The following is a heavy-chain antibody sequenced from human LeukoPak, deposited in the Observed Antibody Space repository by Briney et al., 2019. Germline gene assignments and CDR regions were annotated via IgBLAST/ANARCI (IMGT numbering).Heavy chain of an antibody. J-gene: IGHJ4*02. CDR1: GGSISSYY. D-gene: IGHD6-6*01. CDR2: IYYSGST. CDR3: AREGRNSSSKGFDY. V-gene: IGHV4-59*01. Sequence: SETLSLTCTVSGGSISSYYWSWIRQPPGKGLEWIGYIYYSGSTNYNPSLKSRVTISVDTSKNQFSLKLSSVTAADTAVYYCAREGRNSSSKGFDYWGQGTLVTVSS.